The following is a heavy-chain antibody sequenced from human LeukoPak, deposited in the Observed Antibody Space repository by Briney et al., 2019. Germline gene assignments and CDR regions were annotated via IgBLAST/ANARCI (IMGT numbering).Heavy chain of an antibody. CDR3: ARAIFGVVSRYNWFDP. D-gene: IGHD3-3*01. Sequence: PSETLSLTCTVSGGSISSYYWSWIRQPPGKGLEWIGYIYHSGSTYYNPSLKSRVTISVDRSKNQFSLKLSSVTAADTAVYYCARAIFGVVSRYNWFDPWGQGTLVTVSS. V-gene: IGHV4-59*12. CDR2: IYHSGST. CDR1: GGSISSYY. J-gene: IGHJ5*02.